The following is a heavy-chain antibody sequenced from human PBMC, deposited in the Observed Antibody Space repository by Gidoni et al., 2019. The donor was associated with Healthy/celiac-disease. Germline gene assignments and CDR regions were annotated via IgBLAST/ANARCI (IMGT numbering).Heavy chain of an antibody. CDR3: ARHGADIVLMVYATDNWFDP. V-gene: IGHV4-59*08. CDR2: IYYSGGT. J-gene: IGHJ5*02. CDR1: GGSISSYY. Sequence: QVQLQESGPGLVQPSETLSLTCPVSGGSISSYYWRWIRQPPGKGLEWIGYIYYSGGTNYNPSLKSRVTISVDTSKNQFSLKLSSVTAADTAVYYCARHGADIVLMVYATDNWFDPWGQGTLVTVSS. D-gene: IGHD2-8*01.